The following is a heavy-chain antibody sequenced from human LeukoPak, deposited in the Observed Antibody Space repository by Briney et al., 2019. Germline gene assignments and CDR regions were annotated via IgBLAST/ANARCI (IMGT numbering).Heavy chain of an antibody. CDR3: AKPGTAMVKTPNAFDI. D-gene: IGHD5-18*01. J-gene: IGHJ3*02. V-gene: IGHV3-66*04. Sequence: GGSLRLSCAASGFTVSSNYLSWVRQAPGKGLEWVSVIYSGGSTYYADSVKGRFTISRDNSKNTLYLQMKSLRAEDTAVYYCAKPGTAMVKTPNAFDIWGQGTMVTVSS. CDR2: IYSGGST. CDR1: GFTVSSNY.